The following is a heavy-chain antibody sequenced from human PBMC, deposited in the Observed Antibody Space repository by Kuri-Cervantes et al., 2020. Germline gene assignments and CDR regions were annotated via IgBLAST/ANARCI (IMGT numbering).Heavy chain of an antibody. CDR3: ARGTSYYYDSSGYEKFDY. J-gene: IGHJ4*02. Sequence: ASVKVSCKASGYTFTGYYMHWVRQAPGQGLEWMGWINPNSGGTNYAQKFQGRVTMTRDTSISTAYMELSRLRSDDTAVYYCARGTSYYYDSSGYEKFDYWGQGTPVTVSS. CDR1: GYTFTGYY. D-gene: IGHD3-22*01. V-gene: IGHV1-2*02. CDR2: INPNSGGT.